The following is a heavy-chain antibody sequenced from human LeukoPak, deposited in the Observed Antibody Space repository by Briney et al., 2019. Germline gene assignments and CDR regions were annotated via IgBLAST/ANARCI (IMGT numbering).Heavy chain of an antibody. CDR1: GFTVSSSY. CDR3: AKRSGTVNSLGN. Sequence: GGSLRLSCAASGFTVSSSYMIWVRQAPGKGLEWVSVIYSGGSTYYADSVKGRFTISRDNSKNTLYLQMNSLRAEDTAVYYCAKRSGTVNSLGNWGQGTLVTVSS. D-gene: IGHD4-17*01. J-gene: IGHJ4*02. CDR2: IYSGGST. V-gene: IGHV3-53*05.